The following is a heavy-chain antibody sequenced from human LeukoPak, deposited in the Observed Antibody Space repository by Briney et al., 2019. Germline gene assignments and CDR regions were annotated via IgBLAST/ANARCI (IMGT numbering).Heavy chain of an antibody. CDR2: IYYSGST. CDR3: ARAYSSGWYRGNYFDY. D-gene: IGHD6-19*01. V-gene: IGHV4-39*01. Sequence: SETLSLTCTVSGVSISSSSYYWGWLGQPPGKGREWIGSIYYSGSTYYNPSIKSRVTISVDTSKNQFSLKLSSETAADTAVYYCARAYSSGWYRGNYFDYWGQGTLVTVSS. CDR1: GVSISSSSYY. J-gene: IGHJ4*02.